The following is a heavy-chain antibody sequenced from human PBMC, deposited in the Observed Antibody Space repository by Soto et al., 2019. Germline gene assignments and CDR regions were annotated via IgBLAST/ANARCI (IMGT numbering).Heavy chain of an antibody. J-gene: IGHJ6*02. CDR2: INHSGST. CDR1: GGSFSGYY. CDR3: ARGAWGHSGSYSYYYYYGMDV. D-gene: IGHD1-26*01. Sequence: QVQLQQWGAGLLKPSETLSLTCAVYGGSFSGYYWSWIRQPPGKGLEWIGEINHSGSTNYNPSLKSRVTISVDTSKNQFSLKLSSVTAADTAVYYCARGAWGHSGSYSYYYYYGMDVWGQGTTVTVSS. V-gene: IGHV4-34*01.